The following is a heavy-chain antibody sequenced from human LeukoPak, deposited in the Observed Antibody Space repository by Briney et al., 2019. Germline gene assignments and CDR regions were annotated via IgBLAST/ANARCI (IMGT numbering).Heavy chain of an antibody. V-gene: IGHV3-30*18. J-gene: IGHJ6*03. D-gene: IGHD5-12*01. Sequence: LPGGSLRLSCAASGFTFSSYGMHWVRQAPGKGLEWVAVISYDGSNKYYADSVKGRFTISRDNSKNTLYLQMNSLRAEDTAVYYCAKDSSGYGNYYYYYMDVWGKGTTVTVSS. CDR2: ISYDGSNK. CDR3: AKDSSGYGNYYYYYMDV. CDR1: GFTFSSYG.